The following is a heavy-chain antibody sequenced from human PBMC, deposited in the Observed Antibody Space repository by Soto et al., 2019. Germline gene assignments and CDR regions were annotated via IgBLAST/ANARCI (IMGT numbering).Heavy chain of an antibody. V-gene: IGHV4-4*02. D-gene: IGHD6-19*01. CDR1: GDSISSSKW. CDR2: TLHSGST. Sequence: QVQLQESGPGLVKTSGTLSLTCAASGDSISSSKWWPWVRQPPGKGLEWIGDTLHSGSTNYNPSPKSRIIISVDKSKNQFSLELTSVTAADTAVYYCAYSPGWYRDDVWGQGTVVIVSP. CDR3: AYSPGWYRDDV. J-gene: IGHJ3*01.